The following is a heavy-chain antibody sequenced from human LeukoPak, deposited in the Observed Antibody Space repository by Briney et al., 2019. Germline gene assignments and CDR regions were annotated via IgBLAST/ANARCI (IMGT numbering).Heavy chain of an antibody. J-gene: IGHJ3*02. CDR2: IYYSGST. V-gene: IGHV4-59*01. D-gene: IGHD7-27*01. CDR1: GGSISGYY. Sequence: SETLSLTCTLSGGSISGYYWSWLRHPPGKGLEWIGYIYYSGSTSYNTSLKGRVTTSIDTSQKQFSLKLRPLPAADTAMYYCARAAWGYAFDIWGRGTMVTVSS. CDR3: ARAAWGYAFDI.